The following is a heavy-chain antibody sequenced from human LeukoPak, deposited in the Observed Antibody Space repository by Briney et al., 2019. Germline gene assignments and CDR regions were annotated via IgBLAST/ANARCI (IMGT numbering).Heavy chain of an antibody. CDR1: GGSFSGYY. D-gene: IGHD2-2*01. CDR3: ARQQIQRGVARASDY. J-gene: IGHJ4*02. CDR2: INHSGST. Sequence: SETLSLTCAVYGGSFSGYYRSWIRQPPGKGLEWIGEINHSGSTNYNPSLKSRVTISVDTSKNQFSLKLSSVTAADTAVYYCARQQIQRGVARASDYWGQGILVTVSS. V-gene: IGHV4-34*01.